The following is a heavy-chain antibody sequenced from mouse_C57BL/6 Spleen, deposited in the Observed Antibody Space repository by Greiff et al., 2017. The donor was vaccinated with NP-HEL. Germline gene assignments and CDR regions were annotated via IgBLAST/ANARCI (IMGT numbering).Heavy chain of an antibody. D-gene: IGHD4-1*01. CDR1: GFTFSDYG. J-gene: IGHJ4*01. CDR2: ISSGSSTI. V-gene: IGHV5-17*01. Sequence: EVMLVESGGGLVKPGGSLKLSCAASGFTFSDYGMHWVRQAPEKGLEWVAYISSGSSTIYYADTVKGRFTISRDNAKNTLFLQMTSLRSEDTAMYYCARANWDKNYAMDYWGQGTSVTVSS. CDR3: ARANWDKNYAMDY.